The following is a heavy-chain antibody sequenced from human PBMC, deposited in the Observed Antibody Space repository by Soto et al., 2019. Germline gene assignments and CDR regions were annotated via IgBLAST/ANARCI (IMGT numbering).Heavy chain of an antibody. CDR1: GFSLSTSGVG. J-gene: IGHJ5*02. D-gene: IGHD3-3*01. CDR2: IYWDDDK. CDR3: AHTYYDFWSGYYPRGYYWLDP. V-gene: IGHV2-5*02. Sequence: QITLKESGPTLVKPTQPLTLTCTFSGFSLSTSGVGVGWIRQPPGKALEWLALIYWDDDKRYSPSLKSRLTIPKDTSKNQVVLTMTNMDPVDTATYYCAHTYYDFWSGYYPRGYYWLDPWGQGTLVTVSS.